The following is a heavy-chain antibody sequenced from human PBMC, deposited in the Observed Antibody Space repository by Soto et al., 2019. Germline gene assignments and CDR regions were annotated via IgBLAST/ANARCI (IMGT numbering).Heavy chain of an antibody. CDR1: GFTFNSYA. CDR2: ITASGRNS. J-gene: IGHJ4*02. D-gene: IGHD3-3*01. CDR3: AKLTAYYDFWSGSDFDY. Sequence: EVQLLESGGGLIQPGGSLRLSCEASGFTFNSYAMSWVRQAPGKGLEWVSSITASGRNSYYADSVKGRFTISRDQSKNTLFLQMSSLGAEDTALYYCAKLTAYYDFWSGSDFDYWGQGALVTVSS. V-gene: IGHV3-23*01.